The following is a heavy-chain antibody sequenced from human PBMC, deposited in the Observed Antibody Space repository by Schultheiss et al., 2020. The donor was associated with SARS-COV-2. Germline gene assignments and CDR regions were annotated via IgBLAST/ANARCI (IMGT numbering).Heavy chain of an antibody. J-gene: IGHJ4*02. D-gene: IGHD5-24*01. CDR2: IYYSGST. CDR3: ARDTSGMATPGY. V-gene: IGHV4-34*01. CDR1: GGSFSGYY. Sequence: SETLSLTCAVYGGSFSGYYWSWIRQPPGKGLEWIGSIYYSGSTYYNPSLKSRVTIAVDTSKNQFSLKLSSVTAADTAVYYCARDTSGMATPGYWGQGTLVTVSS.